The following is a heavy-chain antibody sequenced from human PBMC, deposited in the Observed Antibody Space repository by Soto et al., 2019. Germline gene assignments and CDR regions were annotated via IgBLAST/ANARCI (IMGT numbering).Heavy chain of an antibody. D-gene: IGHD3-22*01. V-gene: IGHV3-49*04. CDR3: TREEDSSGYYYTVGPRDAFDI. CDR1: GFTFGDYA. Sequence: PGGSLRLSCTASGFTFGDYAMSWVRQAPGKGLEWVGFIRSKTYGGTTEYAASVKGRFTISRDDSKSIAYLQMNSLKTEDTAVYYCTREEDSSGYYYTVGPRDAFDIWGQGT. J-gene: IGHJ3*02. CDR2: IRSKTYGGTT.